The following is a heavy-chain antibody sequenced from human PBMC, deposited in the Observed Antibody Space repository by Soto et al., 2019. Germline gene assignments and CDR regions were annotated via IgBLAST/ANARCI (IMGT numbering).Heavy chain of an antibody. V-gene: IGHV3-23*01. CDR1: GFTFSSYA. CDR2: ISGSGGST. J-gene: IGHJ4*02. CDR3: AKMGAGGATSRDFGY. Sequence: EVQLLESGGGLVQPGGSLRLSCAASGFTFSSYAMSWVRQAPGKGLEWVSAISGSGGSTYYADSVKGRFTISRDNSKNPLYLQMNSLGAEDTAVYYCAKMGAGGATSRDFGYWGQGTLVTVSS. D-gene: IGHD1-26*01.